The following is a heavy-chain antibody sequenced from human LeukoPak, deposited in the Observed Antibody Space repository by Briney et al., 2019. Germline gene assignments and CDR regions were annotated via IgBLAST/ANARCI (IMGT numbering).Heavy chain of an antibody. V-gene: IGHV3-30*18. CDR2: VSYDGSHK. CDR1: GITFRSYG. Sequence: GGSLRLSCAASGITFRSYGMHWVRQAPGKGLEWVAVVSYDGSHKYYADSVKGRFSISRDNSKNTLYLQMNSLRADDTAVYYCAKGARGDTVTSIVGLNWFDPWGQGTLVTVSS. D-gene: IGHD4-17*01. J-gene: IGHJ5*02. CDR3: AKGARGDTVTSIVGLNWFDP.